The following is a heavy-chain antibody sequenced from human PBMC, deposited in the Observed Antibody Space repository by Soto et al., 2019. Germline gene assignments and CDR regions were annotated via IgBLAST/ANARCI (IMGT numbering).Heavy chain of an antibody. J-gene: IGHJ4*02. V-gene: IGHV3-23*01. Sequence: PGGSLRLSCAASGFTFRSYAMSWVRQAPGKGPEWVSAISGSGGSTYYADSVKGRFTIPRDNSKNTLYLQMNSLRAEDTAVYYCAKGIVYYYDSSGYFAYWGQGTLVTVSS. CDR1: GFTFRSYA. CDR2: ISGSGGST. D-gene: IGHD3-22*01. CDR3: AKGIVYYYDSSGYFAY.